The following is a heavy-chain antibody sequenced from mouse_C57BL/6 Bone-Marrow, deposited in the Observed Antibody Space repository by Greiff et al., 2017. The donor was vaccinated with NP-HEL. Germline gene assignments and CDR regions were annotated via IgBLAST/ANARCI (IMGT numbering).Heavy chain of an antibody. V-gene: IGHV1-4*01. CDR1: GYTFTSYT. J-gene: IGHJ4*01. CDR2: INPSSGYT. CDR3: AVTYYYGSTPVDY. Sequence: VQLQQSGAELARPGASVKMSCKASGYTFTSYTMHWVKQRPGQGLEWIGYINPSSGYTKYNQKFKDKATLTADKSSSTAYMHLSSLTSEDSAVYYCAVTYYYGSTPVDYWGQGTSVTVSS. D-gene: IGHD1-1*01.